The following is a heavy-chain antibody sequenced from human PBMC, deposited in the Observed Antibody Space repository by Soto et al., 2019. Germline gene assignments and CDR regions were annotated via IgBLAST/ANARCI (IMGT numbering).Heavy chain of an antibody. CDR3: ARRYGASFDY. V-gene: IGHV3-9*01. CDR2: ISWNSGII. J-gene: IGHJ4*02. CDR1: GFRFDGYA. Sequence: GGSLRLSCAVSGFRFDGYAMHWVRQAPGKGLEWVSGISWNSGIIGYADSVKGRFTISRDNSKNTLYLQMNSLRAEDTAVYYCARRYGASFDYWGQGTLVTVSS. D-gene: IGHD4-17*01.